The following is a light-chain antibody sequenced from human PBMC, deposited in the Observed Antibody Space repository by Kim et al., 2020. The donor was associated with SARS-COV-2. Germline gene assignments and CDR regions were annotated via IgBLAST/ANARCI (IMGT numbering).Light chain of an antibody. CDR3: ASYASDNTPVL. J-gene: IGLJ2*01. CDR2: DIN. V-gene: IGLV2-14*03. CDR1: TSAIINFNS. Sequence: TFPSTKTTSAIINFNSVSLYQLHPANAPKLIIYDINYRPSGVSNRFSGSKSDNTASLTISGLQADDEADYYCASYASDNTPVLFGGGTQLTVL.